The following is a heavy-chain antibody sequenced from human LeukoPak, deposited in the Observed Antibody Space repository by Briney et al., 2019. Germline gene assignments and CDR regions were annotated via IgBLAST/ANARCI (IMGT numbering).Heavy chain of an antibody. CDR1: GGSISSYY. Sequence: SETLSLTCTVSGGSISSYYWSWIRQPPGKGLEWIGYIYYSGSTNYNPSLKSRVTISVDTSKNQFSLKLSSVTAADTAVYYCARLYSSGWALHFDYWGQGTLVTVSS. CDR3: ARLYSSGWALHFDY. D-gene: IGHD6-19*01. V-gene: IGHV4-59*01. CDR2: IYYSGST. J-gene: IGHJ4*02.